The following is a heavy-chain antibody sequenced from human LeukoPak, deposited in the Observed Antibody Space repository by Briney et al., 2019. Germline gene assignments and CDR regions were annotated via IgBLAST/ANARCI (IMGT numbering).Heavy chain of an antibody. J-gene: IGHJ3*02. V-gene: IGHV3-7*01. CDR2: IKEDGRGT. Sequence: AGGSLRLSCAASGFTFSSYWMSWVRQAPGKGPEGVANIKEDGRGTYYLDSVKGRFTISRDNAKNSLYLQMNSLRAEDTAVYYCAREGSGWYFGAFDIWGQGTMVTVSS. CDR1: GFTFSSYW. D-gene: IGHD6-19*01. CDR3: AREGSGWYFGAFDI.